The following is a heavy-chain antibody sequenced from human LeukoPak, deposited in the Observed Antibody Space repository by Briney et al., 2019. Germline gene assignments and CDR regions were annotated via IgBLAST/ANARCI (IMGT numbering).Heavy chain of an antibody. CDR2: MYYSGST. Sequence: SETLSLTCTVSGGSISSGDYYWSWIRQPPGKGLEWIAYMYYSGSTYYNPSLKSRVTMSADTSKNQLSLKLSSVTAADTAVYYCARPYYYDSRIDPWGQGILVTVSS. CDR3: ARPYYYDSRIDP. J-gene: IGHJ5*02. D-gene: IGHD3-22*01. CDR1: GGSISSGDYY. V-gene: IGHV4-30-4*01.